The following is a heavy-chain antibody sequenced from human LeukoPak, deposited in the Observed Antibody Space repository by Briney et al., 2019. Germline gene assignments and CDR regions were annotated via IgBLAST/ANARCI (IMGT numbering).Heavy chain of an antibody. V-gene: IGHV3-21*01. J-gene: IGHJ6*04. CDR2: ISGSGGRT. CDR3: AELGITMIGGV. D-gene: IGHD3-10*02. Sequence: GGSLRLSCEASGFTFSRYWMHWVRQAPGKGLEWVSAISGSGGRTYYADAVKGRFTISRDNAKNSLYLQMNSLRAEDTAVYYCAELGITMIGGVWGKGTTVTISS. CDR1: GFTFSRYW.